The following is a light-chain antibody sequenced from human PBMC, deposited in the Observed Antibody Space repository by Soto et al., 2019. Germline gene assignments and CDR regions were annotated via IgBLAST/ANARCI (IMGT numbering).Light chain of an antibody. J-gene: IGLJ3*02. CDR1: SSDVGGYNY. CDR2: DVT. CDR3: CSYTGSRVM. V-gene: IGLV2-11*01. Sequence: QSALTQPRSVSGSPGQSVTISCTGTSSDVGGYNYVSWYQQHPGKAPKLMIYDVTERPSGVTDRFSGSKSGNTASLTISGLQAEYEADYYCCSYTGSRVMFGGGTKVTVL.